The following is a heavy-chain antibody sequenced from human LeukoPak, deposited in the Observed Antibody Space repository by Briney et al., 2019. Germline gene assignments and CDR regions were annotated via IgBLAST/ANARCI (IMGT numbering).Heavy chain of an antibody. D-gene: IGHD3-10*01. CDR2: IFNGGST. V-gene: IGHV3-66*01. J-gene: IGHJ4*02. Sequence: GGSLRLSCAASGFTVSSKYMSWVRQAPGKGLEWVSVIFNGGSTYYADSVKGRFTTSTDNSKNMLYLQMNSLRAEDTAVYYCARGLFASGSYYNFFDYWAQGTLVTVPS. CDR1: GFTVSSKY. CDR3: ARGLFASGSYYNFFDY.